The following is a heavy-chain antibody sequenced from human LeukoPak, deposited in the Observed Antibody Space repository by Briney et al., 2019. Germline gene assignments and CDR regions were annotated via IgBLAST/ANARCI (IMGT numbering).Heavy chain of an antibody. J-gene: IGHJ4*02. Sequence: HPGGSLRLSCAASGFTFSSYAMHWVRQAPGKGLDWVAVISYDGSNKYYADSVKGRFTISRDNSKNTLYLQMNSLRAEDTAVYYCARDGLPGYYYDSSGSPGYWGQGTLVTVSS. D-gene: IGHD3-22*01. V-gene: IGHV3-30-3*01. CDR1: GFTFSSYA. CDR2: ISYDGSNK. CDR3: ARDGLPGYYYDSSGSPGY.